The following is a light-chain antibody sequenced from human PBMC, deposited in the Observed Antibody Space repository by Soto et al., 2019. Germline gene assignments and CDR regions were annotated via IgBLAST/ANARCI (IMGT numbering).Light chain of an antibody. V-gene: IGKV3-20*01. J-gene: IGKJ1*01. Sequence: IILNQSPCTLSMSPGERATLSCSASQSLSSSSLAWYQQKPGQAPRLLISGASSRAADIPDRFSGSGSGTDFTLTINRLEPEDFAVYYCQQYDSSPRTFGQGTKVDIK. CDR1: QSLSSSS. CDR3: QQYDSSPRT. CDR2: GAS.